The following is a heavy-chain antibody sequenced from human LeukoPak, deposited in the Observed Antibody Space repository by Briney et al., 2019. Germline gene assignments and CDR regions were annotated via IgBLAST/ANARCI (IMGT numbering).Heavy chain of an antibody. CDR2: IYHSGST. CDR3: ARGGDSNYHLDY. J-gene: IGHJ4*02. D-gene: IGHD4-11*01. CDR1: GGSISSGGYS. V-gene: IGHV4-30-2*01. Sequence: SQTLSLTCAVSGGSISSGGYSWGWIRQPPGKGLEWIGYIYHSGSTYYNPSLKSRVTISVDRSKNQFSLKLSSVTAADTAVYYCARGGDSNYHLDYWGQGTLVTVSS.